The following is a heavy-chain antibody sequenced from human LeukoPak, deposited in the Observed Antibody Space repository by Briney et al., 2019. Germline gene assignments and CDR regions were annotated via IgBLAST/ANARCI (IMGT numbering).Heavy chain of an antibody. Sequence: SETLSLTCTVSGGSISSYYWSWIRQPPGKGLEWIGYIYYSGSTNYNPSLKSRVTISVDTSKNQFSLKLSSVTAADTAVYYCARSTSITMVRGVIITDAFDIWGQGTMVTVSS. CDR3: ARSTSITMVRGVIITDAFDI. CDR2: IYYSGST. J-gene: IGHJ3*02. V-gene: IGHV4-59*01. CDR1: GGSISSYY. D-gene: IGHD3-10*01.